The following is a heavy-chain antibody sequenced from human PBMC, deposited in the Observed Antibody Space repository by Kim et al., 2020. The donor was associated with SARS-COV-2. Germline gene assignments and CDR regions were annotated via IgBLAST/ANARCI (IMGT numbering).Heavy chain of an antibody. J-gene: IGHJ2*01. CDR2: FDPEDGET. D-gene: IGHD1-1*01. Sequence: ASVKVSCKVSGYTLTELSMHWVRQAPGKGLEWMGGFDPEDGETIYAQKFQGRVTMTEDTSTDTAYMELSSLRSEDTAVYYCATGHSNWLGIVANWYFDLWGRGTLVTVSS. CDR1: GYTLTELS. CDR3: ATGHSNWLGIVANWYFDL. V-gene: IGHV1-24*01.